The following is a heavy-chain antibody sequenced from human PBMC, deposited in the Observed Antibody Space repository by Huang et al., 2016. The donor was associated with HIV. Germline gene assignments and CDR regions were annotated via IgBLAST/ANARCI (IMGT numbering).Heavy chain of an antibody. CDR1: GGTFSTNA. CDR2: RSPMVGTT. CDR3: ARQPYCGGDCAHYYYFYMDV. V-gene: IGHV1-69*13. J-gene: IGHJ6*03. D-gene: IGHD2-21*02. Sequence: QVQLVQSGAEVKRPGASVKVSCRASGGTFSTNAVSWVRKAPGQGLEWRGGRSPMVGTTNYAQRFQGKVTITADESSSTVYMELSSLRSDDTAVYYCARQPYCGGDCAHYYYFYMDVWGKGTTVTVSS.